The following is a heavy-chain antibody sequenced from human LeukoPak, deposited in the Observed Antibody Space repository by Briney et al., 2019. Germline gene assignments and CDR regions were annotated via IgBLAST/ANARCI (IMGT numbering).Heavy chain of an antibody. V-gene: IGHV1-2*02. J-gene: IGHJ3*02. CDR1: GYTFTGYY. Sequence: ASVKVSCKASGYTFTGYYMHWVRRAPGQGLEWMGWINPNSGGTNYAQKFQGRVTMTRDTSISTAYMELSRLRSDDTAVYYCARASHSSGWYGAFDIWGQGTMVTVSS. CDR2: INPNSGGT. CDR3: ARASHSSGWYGAFDI. D-gene: IGHD6-19*01.